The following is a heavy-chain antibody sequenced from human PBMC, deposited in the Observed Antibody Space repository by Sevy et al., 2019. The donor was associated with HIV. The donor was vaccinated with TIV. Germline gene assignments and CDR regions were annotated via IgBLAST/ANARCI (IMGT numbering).Heavy chain of an antibody. D-gene: IGHD3-10*01. CDR2: IGGSADYT. Sequence: GGSLRLSCVTSGFTFSSYAMSWVRQTPGKGLEWVSAIGGSADYTYYADSVKGRFTISRDNSKNTLYLQMNGLRAEDTAVYXXAKEVSEHSYSDYWGQGTLVTVSS. V-gene: IGHV3-23*01. CDR1: GFTFSSYA. J-gene: IGHJ4*02. CDR3: AKEVSEHSYSDY.